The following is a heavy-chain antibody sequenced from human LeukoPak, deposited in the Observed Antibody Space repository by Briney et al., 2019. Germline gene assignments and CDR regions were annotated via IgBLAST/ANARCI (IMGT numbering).Heavy chain of an antibody. CDR3: AKESGNSGTWPQNYFDY. Sequence: GGSLRLSCEASGFTFRSYAMTWVRQAPGRGLEWVSSIGGNGDGTYYADSVRGRFSISRDNSGNTLFLQMNSLSAEDTAPYYCAKESGNSGTWPQNYFDYWGQGSLVTVSS. D-gene: IGHD6-13*01. J-gene: IGHJ4*02. V-gene: IGHV3-23*01. CDR1: GFTFRSYA. CDR2: IGGNGDGT.